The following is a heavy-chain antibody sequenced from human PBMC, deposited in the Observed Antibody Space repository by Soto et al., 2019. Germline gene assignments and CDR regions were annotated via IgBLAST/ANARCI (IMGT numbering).Heavy chain of an antibody. Sequence: GGSLRLSCAASGFTFSSYAMNWVRQAPGKGLEWVSAISGSGGSTYYADSVKGRFTISRDNSKNTLYLQMNSLRAEDTAVYYCAKTEKRSWTVYYYYGMDVWGQGTTVTVSS. V-gene: IGHV3-23*01. CDR1: GFTFSSYA. J-gene: IGHJ6*02. D-gene: IGHD6-13*01. CDR3: AKTEKRSWTVYYYYGMDV. CDR2: ISGSGGST.